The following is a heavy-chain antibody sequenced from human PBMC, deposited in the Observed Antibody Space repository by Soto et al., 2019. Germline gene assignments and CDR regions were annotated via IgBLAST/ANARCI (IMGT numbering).Heavy chain of an antibody. CDR2: IYPGDSDT. CDR3: ARPSGYRDYYYGMDV. CDR1: GYSFTSYW. V-gene: IGHV5-51*01. Sequence: GESLKISCKGSGYSFTSYWIGWVRQMPGKGLVWMGIIYPGDSDTRYSPSFQGQVTISADKSISTAYLQWSSLKASDTAMYYCARPSGYRDYYYGMDVWVQGTTVPVSS. J-gene: IGHJ6*02. D-gene: IGHD3-22*01.